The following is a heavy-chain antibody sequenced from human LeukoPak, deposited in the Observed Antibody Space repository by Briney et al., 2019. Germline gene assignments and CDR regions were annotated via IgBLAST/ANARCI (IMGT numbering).Heavy chain of an antibody. J-gene: IGHJ5*02. CDR1: GFTFSDYY. V-gene: IGHV3-11*05. D-gene: IGHD3-10*01. CDR2: ISNSSSYT. Sequence: GGSLRLSCAASGFTFSDYYMTWIRQAPGKGLEWVSYISNSSSYTEYADSVKGRFTISRDNAKNSVYLQMNSLRADDTAVYYCAREGGYGSGRGWFDPWGQGTLVTVSS. CDR3: AREGGYGSGRGWFDP.